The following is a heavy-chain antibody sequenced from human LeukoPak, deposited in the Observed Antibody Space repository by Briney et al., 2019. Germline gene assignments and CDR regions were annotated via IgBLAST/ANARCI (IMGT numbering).Heavy chain of an antibody. J-gene: IGHJ4*02. D-gene: IGHD6-13*01. CDR3: AKRGQGSSWLYLDY. Sequence: GGSLRLSCAASGFTFSSYSMNWVRQTPDKGLEWVSSVSSDSHFIFYADSVEGRFTISRDNANNSLYLEINSLRPEDTAVYYCAKRGQGSSWLYLDYWGQGTLVTVSS. CDR2: VSSDSHFI. CDR1: GFTFSSYS. V-gene: IGHV3-21*06.